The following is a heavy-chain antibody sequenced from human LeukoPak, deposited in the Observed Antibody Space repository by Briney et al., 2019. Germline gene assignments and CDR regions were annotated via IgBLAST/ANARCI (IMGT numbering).Heavy chain of an antibody. CDR3: ARDPIGDNWFDP. J-gene: IGHJ5*02. CDR2: IRGTGDST. D-gene: IGHD1-26*01. CDR1: GFTFSSYA. Sequence: EGSLRLSCAASGFTFSSYAMSWVRQAPGKGLEWVSGIRGTGDSTYYADSVKGRFTISRDNSKSKLYLQMNSLRAEDTAIYYCARDPIGDNWFDPWGQGTLVTVSS. V-gene: IGHV3-23*01.